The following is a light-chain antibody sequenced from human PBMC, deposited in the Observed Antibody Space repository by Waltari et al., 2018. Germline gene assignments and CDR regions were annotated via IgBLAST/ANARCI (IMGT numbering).Light chain of an antibody. V-gene: IGLV2-14*01. CDR3: SSYTSSSTIVV. J-gene: IGLJ2*01. CDR2: DVS. CDR1: SSDVGGYNY. Sequence: QSALTQPASVSGSPGQSITIPCTGTSSDVGGYNYVSWYQPHPGKAPKLMIYDVSKRPSGVSNRFSGSKSGNTASLTISGLQAEDEADYYCSSYTSSSTIVVFGGGTKLTVL.